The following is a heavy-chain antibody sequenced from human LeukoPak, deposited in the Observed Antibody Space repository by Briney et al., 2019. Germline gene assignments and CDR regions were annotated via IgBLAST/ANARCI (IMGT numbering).Heavy chain of an antibody. Sequence: GASVKVSCKASGYTFTSYYMHWVRQAPGQGLEWMGWINPNSGGTNYAQKFQGWVTMTRDTSISTAYMELSRLRSDDTAVYYCAREGPPHEKYCSSTSCYLTSLDYDFWSGSYWFDPWGQGTLVTVSS. CDR1: GYTFTSYY. J-gene: IGHJ5*02. CDR3: AREGPPHEKYCSSTSCYLTSLDYDFWSGSYWFDP. CDR2: INPNSGGT. V-gene: IGHV1-2*04. D-gene: IGHD2-2*01.